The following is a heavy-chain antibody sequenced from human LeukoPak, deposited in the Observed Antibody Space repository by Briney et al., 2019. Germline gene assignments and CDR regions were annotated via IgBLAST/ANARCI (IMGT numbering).Heavy chain of an antibody. CDR1: RFTFSSYS. CDR3: ARVGDLDAFDI. V-gene: IGHV3-48*04. J-gene: IGHJ3*02. CDR2: ISSRSSTI. Sequence: GGSLRLSCAASRFTFSSYSMNWVRQAPGKGLEWVSYISSRSSTIYYADSVKGRFTISRDNAKNSLYLQMNSLRAEDTAVFYCARVGDLDAFDIWGQGTMVTVSS.